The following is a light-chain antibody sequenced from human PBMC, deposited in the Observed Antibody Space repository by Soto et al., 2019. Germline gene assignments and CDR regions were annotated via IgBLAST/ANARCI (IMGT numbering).Light chain of an antibody. CDR1: SRDVGGYNY. Sequence: QSALTQPPSASGSPGQSVTFSCTGTSRDVGGYNYVSWYQQHPGRAPKLIIYEVTKRPSGVPDRFSGSKSGNTASLTVSGLQAEDEADYYCSSYAGSNNWVFGGGTKLTDL. J-gene: IGLJ3*02. CDR3: SSYAGSNNWV. V-gene: IGLV2-8*01. CDR2: EVT.